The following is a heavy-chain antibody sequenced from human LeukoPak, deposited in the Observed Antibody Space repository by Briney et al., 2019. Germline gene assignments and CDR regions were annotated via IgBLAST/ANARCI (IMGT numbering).Heavy chain of an antibody. D-gene: IGHD3-22*01. CDR3: AREGTYDSGGYRYYYYYMDV. J-gene: IGHJ6*03. CDR1: GFTFSSYS. CDR2: ISSSSTI. Sequence: GGSLRLSCAASGFTFSSYSMNWVRQAPGKGLEWVSYISSSSTIYYADSVKGRFTISRDNAKNSLYLQMNSLRAEDTAVYYCAREGTYDSGGYRYYYYYMDVWGKGTTVTVSS. V-gene: IGHV3-48*01.